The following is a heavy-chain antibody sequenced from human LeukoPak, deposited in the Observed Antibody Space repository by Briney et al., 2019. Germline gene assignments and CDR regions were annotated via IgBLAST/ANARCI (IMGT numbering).Heavy chain of an antibody. Sequence: WASVKVSCKASGYTFTSYDINWVRQATGQGLEWMGWMNPNSGNTGYAQKFQGRVTMTRNTSISTAYMELSSLRSDDTAVYYCARSVWEWLVFDYWGQGTLVTVSS. J-gene: IGHJ4*02. D-gene: IGHD3-3*01. V-gene: IGHV1-8*01. CDR2: MNPNSGNT. CDR3: ARSVWEWLVFDY. CDR1: GYTFTSYD.